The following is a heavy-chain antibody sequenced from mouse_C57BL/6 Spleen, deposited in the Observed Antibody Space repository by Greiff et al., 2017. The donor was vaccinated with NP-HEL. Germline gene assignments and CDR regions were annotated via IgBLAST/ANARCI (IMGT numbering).Heavy chain of an antibody. V-gene: IGHV5-9-1*02. CDR3: TRKMYDPYAMDY. J-gene: IGHJ4*01. Sequence: VQGVESGEGLVKPGGSLKLSCAASGFTFSSYAMSWVRQTPEKRLEWVAYISSGGDYIYYADTVKGRFTISRDNARNTLYLQMSSLKSEDTAMYYCTRKMYDPYAMDYWGQGTSVTVSS. CDR1: GFTFSSYA. D-gene: IGHD2-3*01. CDR2: ISSGGDYI.